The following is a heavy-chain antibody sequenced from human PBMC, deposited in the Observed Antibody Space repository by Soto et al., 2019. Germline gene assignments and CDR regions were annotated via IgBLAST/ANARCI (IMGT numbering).Heavy chain of an antibody. V-gene: IGHV1-69*01. Sequence: QVQLVRSGAEVQKPGSSVKVSCKASGGTFSSYAISWVRQAPGQGLEWMGGIIPIFGTANYAQKFQGRVTITADESTSTAYMELSSLRSEDTAVYYCARGSADYDILTGYYLGNFFDYWGQGTLVTVSS. D-gene: IGHD3-9*01. J-gene: IGHJ4*02. CDR1: GGTFSSYA. CDR2: IIPIFGTA. CDR3: ARGSADYDILTGYYLGNFFDY.